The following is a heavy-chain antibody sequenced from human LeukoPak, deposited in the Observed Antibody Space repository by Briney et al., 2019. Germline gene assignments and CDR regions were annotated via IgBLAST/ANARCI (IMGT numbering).Heavy chain of an antibody. V-gene: IGHV4-31*03. CDR2: IYYSGST. CDR1: GGSISSGGYY. Sequence: SETLSLTCTVSGGSISSGGYYWSWIRQHPGKGLEWIGYIYYSGSTYYNPSLKSRVTISVDTSKNKFSLKLSSVTAADTAVYYCARAYQDARPSWFDPWGQGTLVTVSS. CDR3: ARAYQDARPSWFDP. J-gene: IGHJ5*02. D-gene: IGHD3-16*01.